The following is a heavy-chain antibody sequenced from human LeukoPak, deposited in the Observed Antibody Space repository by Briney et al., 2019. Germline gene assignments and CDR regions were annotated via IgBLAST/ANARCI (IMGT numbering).Heavy chain of an antibody. CDR3: ARIAARQGIDY. CDR1: GCTFSSYA. Sequence: SVKVSCKASGCTFSSYAISWVRQAPGQGLEWMGRIIPILGIANYAQKFQGRVTITADKSTSTAYMELSSLRSEDTAVYYCARIAARQGIDYWGQGTLVTVSS. CDR2: IIPILGIA. V-gene: IGHV1-69*04. D-gene: IGHD6-6*01. J-gene: IGHJ4*02.